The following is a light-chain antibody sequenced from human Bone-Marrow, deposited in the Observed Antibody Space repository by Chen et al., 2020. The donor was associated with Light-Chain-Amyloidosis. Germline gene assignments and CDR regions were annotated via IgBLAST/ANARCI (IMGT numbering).Light chain of an antibody. CDR1: SGSIASNY. CDR3: QSYQVSRKWV. CDR2: EDD. J-gene: IGLJ3*02. V-gene: IGLV6-57*01. Sequence: NFMLTQPHSVSESPGKTVIISCTRSSGSIASNYVQWYQPRPGSSLTTVIYEDDQRPSWVPDRFAGSIDGSSNPGSPPSSGLKTEEAAEDYCQSYQVSRKWVFGGGTKLTVL.